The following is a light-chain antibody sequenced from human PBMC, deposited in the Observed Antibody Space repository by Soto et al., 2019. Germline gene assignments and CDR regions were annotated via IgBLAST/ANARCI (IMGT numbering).Light chain of an antibody. CDR1: QSISSY. V-gene: IGKV1-39*01. J-gene: IGKJ1*01. CDR2: AAS. Sequence: RITQCPSSLSKYVGDRVTITCRAFQSISSYLNWYQQKPGKAPKLLIYAASSLQSGVPSRFSCSASGTDFTLTISSLQPADVAPYRSHQSYSTPWTFGPGTKVDIK. CDR3: HQSYSTPWT.